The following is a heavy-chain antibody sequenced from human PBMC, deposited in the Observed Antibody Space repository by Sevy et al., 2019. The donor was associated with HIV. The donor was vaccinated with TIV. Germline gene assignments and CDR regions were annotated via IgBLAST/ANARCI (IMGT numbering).Heavy chain of an antibody. CDR2: IWFDGSNS. D-gene: IGHD5-18*01. V-gene: IGHV3-33*06. J-gene: IGHJ4*02. Sequence: GGSLRLSCAASGFSFSSYGMHWVRQAPGKGLEWVALIWFDGSNSYYADSVKGRFTISRDTSKNTLSLQLNSLRAEDTAIYFCVKWGADTAMAAYSTSWYVDSWGQGTLVTVSS. CDR3: VKWGADTAMAAYSTSWYVDS. CDR1: GFSFSSYG.